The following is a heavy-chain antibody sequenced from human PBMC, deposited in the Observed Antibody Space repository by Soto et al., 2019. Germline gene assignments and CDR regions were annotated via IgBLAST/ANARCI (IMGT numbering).Heavy chain of an antibody. Sequence: SETLSLTCTVSGGSISSYYWSWIRQPPGKGLEWIGYIYYSGSTNYNPSLKSRVTISVDTSKNQFSLKLSSVTAADTAVYYCARDIYYYCWGSFLDSPPVPPYYYSSGLDVWGQGTRVTFPS. D-gene: IGHD3-10*01. CDR2: IYYSGST. V-gene: IGHV4-59*01. J-gene: IGHJ6*02. CDR3: ARDIYYYCWGSFLDSPPVPPYYYSSGLDV. CDR1: GGSISSYY.